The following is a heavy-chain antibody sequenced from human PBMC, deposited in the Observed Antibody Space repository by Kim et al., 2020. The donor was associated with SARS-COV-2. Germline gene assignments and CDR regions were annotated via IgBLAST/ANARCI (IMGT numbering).Heavy chain of an antibody. CDR2: TYYRSKWYN. Sequence: SQTLSLTCAISGDSVSSNSAAWNWIRQSPSRGLEWLGRTYYRSKWYNDYAVSVKSRITINPDTSKNQFSLQLNSVTPEDTAVYYCAREAPVHQQLVRSYWFDPWGQGTLVTVSS. V-gene: IGHV6-1*01. D-gene: IGHD6-13*01. J-gene: IGHJ5*02. CDR1: GDSVSSNSAA. CDR3: AREAPVHQQLVRSYWFDP.